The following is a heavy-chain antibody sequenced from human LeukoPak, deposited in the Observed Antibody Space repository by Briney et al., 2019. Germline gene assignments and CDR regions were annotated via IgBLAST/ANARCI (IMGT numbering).Heavy chain of an antibody. CDR3: ARETPRRGETRDGYR. CDR2: IKEDGSET. CDR1: GFTFRNYW. J-gene: IGHJ4*02. V-gene: IGHV3-7*01. D-gene: IGHD5-24*01. Sequence: GGSLRFSCAASGFTFRNYWMDWVRQAPGKGLECLANIKEDGSETYYADSVVGRFTISRDNAKNSLYLQMNSLRAEDTAVYYCARETPRRGETRDGYRWGQGTLVTVSS.